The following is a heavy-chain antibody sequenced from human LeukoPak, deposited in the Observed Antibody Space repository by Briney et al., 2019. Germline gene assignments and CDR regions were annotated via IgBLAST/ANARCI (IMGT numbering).Heavy chain of an antibody. CDR1: GFTFSSYG. Sequence: GGSLRLSCAASGFTFSSYGMHWVRQAPGKGLEWVAVISYDGSNKYYADSVKGRFTISRDNSKNTLYLQMNSLRAEDTAVYYCAKGITSPGYYFDCWGQGTLVTVSS. CDR3: AKGITSPGYYFDC. D-gene: IGHD3-16*01. CDR2: ISYDGSNK. J-gene: IGHJ4*02. V-gene: IGHV3-30*18.